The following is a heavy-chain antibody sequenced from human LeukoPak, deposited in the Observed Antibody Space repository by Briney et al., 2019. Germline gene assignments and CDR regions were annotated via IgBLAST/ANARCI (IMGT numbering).Heavy chain of an antibody. J-gene: IGHJ4*02. V-gene: IGHV2-5*02. CDR1: GFSLGTRGGG. Sequence: SGPTLVKPPQTLTLTCTFSGFSLGTRGGGVGWIRQPPGKALEWLTLIYWDDDKRYSPSLKTRLTIAKDTSKTQVVLTITNMDPVDTATYYCAHRSASPGDFDYWGQGTLVTVSS. D-gene: IGHD3-10*01. CDR2: IYWDDDK. CDR3: AHRSASPGDFDY.